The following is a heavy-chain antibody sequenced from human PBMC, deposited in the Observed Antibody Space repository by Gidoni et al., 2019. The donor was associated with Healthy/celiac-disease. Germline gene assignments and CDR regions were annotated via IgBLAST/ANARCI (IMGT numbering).Heavy chain of an antibody. Sequence: QMQLVQSGPEVKKPGTSVKVSCKASGFTFTSSAMQWLRQARGQRVEWIGWIVFGSGNTNYAQKFQERVTITRDMSTSTAYMVLSSLSSEDTSVYYCAADLRDYGDYPILDIWGQGTMVTVSS. CDR2: IVFGSGNT. D-gene: IGHD4-17*01. CDR3: AADLRDYGDYPILDI. CDR1: GFTFTSSA. J-gene: IGHJ3*02. V-gene: IGHV1-58*02.